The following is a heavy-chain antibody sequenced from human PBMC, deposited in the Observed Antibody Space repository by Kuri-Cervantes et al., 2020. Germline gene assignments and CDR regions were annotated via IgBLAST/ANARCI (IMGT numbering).Heavy chain of an antibody. Sequence: GGSLRLSCAASGFTFSDYYMSWIRQAPGKGLEWVSYISSSSSTIYYADSVKGRFTISRDNAKNSLYLQMSSLRAEDTAVYYCAKETAATTDYWGQGTLVTVSS. CDR3: AKETAATTDY. CDR2: ISSSSSTI. V-gene: IGHV3-11*01. D-gene: IGHD2-15*01. J-gene: IGHJ4*02. CDR1: GFTFSDYY.